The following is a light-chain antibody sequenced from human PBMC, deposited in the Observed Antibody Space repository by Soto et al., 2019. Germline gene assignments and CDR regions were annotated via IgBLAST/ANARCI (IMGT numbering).Light chain of an antibody. Sequence: EIVMTQSPATLSVSPGERATVSCRASQGVSSKLAWYQQKPGQAPRLLIYGASTRATGIPARFSGSGSGTEFTLTISSLQSEDFAVYYCQQRSNWRWLTFGGGTKVDIK. CDR1: QGVSSK. V-gene: IGKV3-15*01. CDR3: QQRSNWRWLT. J-gene: IGKJ4*01. CDR2: GAS.